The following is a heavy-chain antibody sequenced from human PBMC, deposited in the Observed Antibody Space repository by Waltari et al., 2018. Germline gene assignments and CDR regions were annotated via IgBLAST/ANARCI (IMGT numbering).Heavy chain of an antibody. CDR3: ARGRIYHDSSASGYYFDY. CDR1: GFTVSSNY. J-gene: IGHJ4*02. D-gene: IGHD3-22*01. Sequence: EVQLVESGGGLIQPGGSLRLSCAASGFTVSSNYMSWVRQAPGKGLEWVSVIYSGGSTYYADSVKGRFTISRGNSKNSLDLQMNSLRVEDTAVYYCARGRIYHDSSASGYYFDYWGQGTLVAVSS. V-gene: IGHV3-53*01. CDR2: IYSGGST.